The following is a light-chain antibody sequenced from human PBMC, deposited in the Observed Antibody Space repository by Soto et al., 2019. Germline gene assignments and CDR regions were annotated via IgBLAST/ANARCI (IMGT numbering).Light chain of an antibody. CDR3: QQLNSYPRIT. J-gene: IGKJ5*01. Sequence: DIQMTLSPSSLSASVRDRVTIAWRGSQGIRNDLGWYQQKPGKAPKLLIYAASTLQSGVPSRFSASGSGTDFTLTISSLQPEDFATYYCQQLNSYPRITFGHGTRPEI. V-gene: IGKV1-17*01. CDR2: AAS. CDR1: QGIRND.